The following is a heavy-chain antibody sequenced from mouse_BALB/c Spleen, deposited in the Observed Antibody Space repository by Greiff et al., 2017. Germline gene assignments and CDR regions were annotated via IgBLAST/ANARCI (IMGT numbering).Heavy chain of an antibody. D-gene: IGHD1-1*01. V-gene: IGHV5-12-1*01. Sequence: EVQLVESGGGLVKPGGSLKLSCAASGFAFSSYDMSWVRQTPEKRLEWVAYISSGGGSTYYPDTVKGRFTISRDNAKNTLYLQMSSLKSEDTAMYYCASLTTDWYFDVWGAGTTVTVSS. CDR2: ISSGGGST. CDR3: ASLTTDWYFDV. J-gene: IGHJ1*01. CDR1: GFAFSSYD.